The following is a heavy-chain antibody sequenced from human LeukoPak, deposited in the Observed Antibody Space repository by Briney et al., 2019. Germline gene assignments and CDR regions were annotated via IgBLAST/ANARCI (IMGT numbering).Heavy chain of an antibody. CDR2: MNPNRGNT. CDR1: GYTFTSYD. V-gene: IGHV1-8*01. Sequence: ASVKVPCKASGYTFTSYDINWVRQATGQGLEGMGWMNPNRGNTGYAQKFQGRVTMTRNTSISTAYMELSSLRSEDTAVYYCASGVSDYDFCSGSPVYYYYYYMDVWGKGTTVTVSS. J-gene: IGHJ6*03. D-gene: IGHD3-3*01. CDR3: ASGVSDYDFCSGSPVYYYYYYMDV.